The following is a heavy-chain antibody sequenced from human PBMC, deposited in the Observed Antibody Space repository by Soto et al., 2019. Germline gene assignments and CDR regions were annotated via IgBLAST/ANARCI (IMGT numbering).Heavy chain of an antibody. CDR2: IIPLYGTV. J-gene: IGHJ4*02. V-gene: IGHV1-69*01. CDR3: ARVRVIRGVIPSHFGL. CDR1: GGTFNSYG. D-gene: IGHD3-10*01. Sequence: QDHLAQSGAEVKKPGSSVTVSCKASGGTFNSYGISWVRQAPGQGLDWMGVIIPLYGTVNYAQKFQGRVSITADQSTSPAYMDLGILKSDDTAVYYCARVRVIRGVIPSHFGLWGQGTLVTVSS.